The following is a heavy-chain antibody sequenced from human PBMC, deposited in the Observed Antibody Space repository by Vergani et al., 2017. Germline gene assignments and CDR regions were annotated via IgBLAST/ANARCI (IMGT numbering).Heavy chain of an antibody. CDR1: GYTFTSYY. CDR3: SREELSSIQLWRYYYYYYGMDV. V-gene: IGHV1-46*01. Sequence: QVQLVQSGAEVKKPGASVKVSCKASGYTFTSYYMHWVRQAPGQGLEWMGIINPSGGSTSYAQKFQGRVTMTRDPSTSTVYMELSSLRSEDTALYYCSREELSSIQLWRYYYYYYGMDVWGQGSTVTVSS. CDR2: INPSGGST. J-gene: IGHJ6*02. D-gene: IGHD5-18*01.